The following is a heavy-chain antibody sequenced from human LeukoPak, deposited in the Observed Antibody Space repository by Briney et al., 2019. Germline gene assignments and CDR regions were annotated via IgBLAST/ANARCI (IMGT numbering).Heavy chain of an antibody. CDR2: ISSNGGST. CDR1: GFTFSSYA. V-gene: IGHV3-64D*06. J-gene: IGHJ4*02. D-gene: IGHD6-13*01. CDR3: ARGTIAAAGYYYFDY. Sequence: GGSLRLSCSASGFTFSSYAMHWVRQAREKGLEHVSSISSNGGSTYYADSVKGRLTISRDNSKNTLYLQMSSLRAEDTAVYYCARGTIAAAGYYYFDYWGQGTQVTVSS.